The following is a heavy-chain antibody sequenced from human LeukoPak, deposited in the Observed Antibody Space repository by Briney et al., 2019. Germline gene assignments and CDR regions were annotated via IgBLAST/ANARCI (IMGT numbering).Heavy chain of an antibody. CDR1: GYTFTSYG. V-gene: IGHV1-18*01. CDR2: ISAYNGNT. J-gene: IGHJ6*02. Sequence: ASVKVSCKASGYTFTSYGISWVRQAPGQGLEWMGWISAYNGNTNYAQKLQGRVTMTTDTSTSTAYMELRSLRSDDTAVYYCARLGYCSSTSCYDDYYYYYGMDVWGQGTTDTASS. CDR3: ARLGYCSSTSCYDDYYYYYGMDV. D-gene: IGHD2-2*01.